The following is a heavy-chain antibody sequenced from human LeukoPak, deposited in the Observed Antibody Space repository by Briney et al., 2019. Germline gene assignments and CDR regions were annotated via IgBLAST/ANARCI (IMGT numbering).Heavy chain of an antibody. CDR1: GFTFSSSG. D-gene: IGHD2/OR15-2a*01. J-gene: IGHJ3*02. CDR3: ARDENSFDM. CDR2: ISSSSSHK. Sequence: PGRSLRLSCAASGFTFSSSGMNWVRQAPGKGLEWVSFISSSSSHKYYADSLRGRFTISRDNSKNSLYLQMNSLRAEDTAVYYCARDENSFDMWGQGTMVTVSS. V-gene: IGHV3-21*01.